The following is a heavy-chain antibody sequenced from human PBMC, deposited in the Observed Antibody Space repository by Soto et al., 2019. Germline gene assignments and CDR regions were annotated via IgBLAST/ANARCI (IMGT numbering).Heavy chain of an antibody. D-gene: IGHD6-6*01. CDR2: IYPGDSDT. Sequence: PGESLKISCNGSGYSFTIYWIGWVRQMPGKGLEWMGIIYPGDSDTRYSPSFQGQVTISADKSISTAYLQWSSLKASDTAMYYCARHIAARPNYYYYGMDVWGQGTTVTVSS. J-gene: IGHJ6*02. CDR3: ARHIAARPNYYYYGMDV. V-gene: IGHV5-51*01. CDR1: GYSFTIYW.